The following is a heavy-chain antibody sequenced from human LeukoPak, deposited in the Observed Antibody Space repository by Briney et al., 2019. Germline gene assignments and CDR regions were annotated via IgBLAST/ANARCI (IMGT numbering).Heavy chain of an antibody. D-gene: IGHD3-10*01. Sequence: ASVKVSCKASGYTFTSYYMHWVRQAPRQGLEWMGIINPSGGSTSYAQKFQGRVTMTRDTSTSTVYMELSSLRSEDTAVYYCARDGNYGSGSYIPYYFDYWGQGTLVTVSS. V-gene: IGHV1-46*01. CDR2: INPSGGST. CDR1: GYTFTSYY. CDR3: ARDGNYGSGSYIPYYFDY. J-gene: IGHJ4*02.